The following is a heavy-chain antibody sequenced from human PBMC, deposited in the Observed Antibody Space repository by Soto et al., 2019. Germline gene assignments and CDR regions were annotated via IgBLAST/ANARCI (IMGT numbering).Heavy chain of an antibody. D-gene: IGHD6-19*01. V-gene: IGHV1-18*04. J-gene: IGHJ4*02. CDR3: ARDNEESWKEYSSGWYFDY. CDR2: ISAYNGNT. Sequence: QVQLVQSGAEVKKPGASVKVSCKASGYTFTSYGISWVRQAPGQGLEWMGWISAYNGNTNYAQKLQGRVTMTTDTSTSTAYMELRSLRSDDTAVYYCARDNEESWKEYSSGWYFDYWGQGTLVTVSS. CDR1: GYTFTSYG.